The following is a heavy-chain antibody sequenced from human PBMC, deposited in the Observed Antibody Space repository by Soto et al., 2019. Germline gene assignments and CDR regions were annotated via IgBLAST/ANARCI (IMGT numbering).Heavy chain of an antibody. Sequence: EVQLLESGGGLVQPGGSLRLSCAASGFTFSSYAMSWVRQAPGKGLEWVSAISGSGGSTYYADSVKGRFTISRDNSKNTLYLQMNSLRAEDTAVYYCAKDRLILWFGYTGDWFDPWGQGTLVTVSS. V-gene: IGHV3-23*01. CDR1: GFTFSSYA. J-gene: IGHJ5*02. CDR3: AKDRLILWFGYTGDWFDP. D-gene: IGHD3-10*01. CDR2: ISGSGGST.